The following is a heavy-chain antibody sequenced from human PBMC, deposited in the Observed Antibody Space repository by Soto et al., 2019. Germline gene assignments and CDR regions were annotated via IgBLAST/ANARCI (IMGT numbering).Heavy chain of an antibody. D-gene: IGHD2-2*01. CDR3: ARYCSSTSCSRSSYYYYYGMDV. J-gene: IGHJ6*02. CDR2: INAGNGNT. V-gene: IGHV1-3*01. Sequence: ASVKVSCKASGYTFTSYAMHCVRQAPGQRLEWMGWINAGNGNTKYSQKFQGRVTITRDTSASTAYMELSSLRSEDTAVYYCARYCSSTSCSRSSYYYYYGMDVWGQGTTVTVSS. CDR1: GYTFTSYA.